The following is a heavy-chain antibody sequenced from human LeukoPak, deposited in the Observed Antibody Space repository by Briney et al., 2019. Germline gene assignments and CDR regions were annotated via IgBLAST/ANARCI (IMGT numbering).Heavy chain of an antibody. D-gene: IGHD2-2*01. CDR2: ISAYNGNT. V-gene: IGHV1-18*01. CDR1: GYTFTSYG. J-gene: IGHJ6*02. CDR3: ARFVGNIVVVPAALYYGMDV. Sequence: ASVKVSCKASGYTFTSYGISWVRQAPGQGLEWMGWISAYNGNTNYAQKLQGRVTMTRDTSTSTVCMELSSLRSEDTAVYYCARFVGNIVVVPAALYYGMDVWGQGTTVTVSS.